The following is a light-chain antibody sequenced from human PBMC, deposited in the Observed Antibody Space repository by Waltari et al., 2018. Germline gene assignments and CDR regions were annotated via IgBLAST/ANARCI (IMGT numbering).Light chain of an antibody. Sequence: QSVLTQPPSVSGAPGQRVTISCTGSSSNIGAGYDVHWYQRLPGPAPKRLIYGNSNRPSGVPDRFSGSKSGTSASLAITGLQAEDEADYYCQSYDSSLDVVFGGGTKLTVL. V-gene: IGLV1-40*01. CDR3: QSYDSSLDVV. J-gene: IGLJ2*01. CDR1: SSNIGAGYD. CDR2: GNS.